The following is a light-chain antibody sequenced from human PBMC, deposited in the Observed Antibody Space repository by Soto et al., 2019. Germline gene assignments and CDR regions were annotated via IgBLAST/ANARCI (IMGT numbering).Light chain of an antibody. CDR2: GDI. CDR1: SSNIGAGYD. CDR3: QSYDYSLTASV. J-gene: IGLJ3*02. V-gene: IGLV1-40*01. Sequence: QSVLTQPPSVSGAPGQRLTISCTGSSSNIGAGYDVHWYQQFPGTAPKLLIFGDINRPSGVPDRFSASKSGTSASLAITGLQAEDEADYYCQSYDYSLTASVFGGGTKLTVL.